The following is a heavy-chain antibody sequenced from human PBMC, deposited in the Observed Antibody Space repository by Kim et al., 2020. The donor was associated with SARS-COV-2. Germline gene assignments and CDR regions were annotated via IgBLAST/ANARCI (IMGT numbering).Heavy chain of an antibody. CDR1: GYTFTSYT. Sequence: ASVKVSCKASGYTFTSYTMNWVRQAPGQGLEWMGWINTNTGNPTYAQGFTGRFVFSLDTSVSTAYLQISSLKAEDTAVYYCAREVAVAVDGGWYFDLWGRGTLVTVSS. J-gene: IGHJ2*01. CDR2: INTNTGNP. CDR3: AREVAVAVDGGWYFDL. V-gene: IGHV7-4-1*02. D-gene: IGHD6-19*01.